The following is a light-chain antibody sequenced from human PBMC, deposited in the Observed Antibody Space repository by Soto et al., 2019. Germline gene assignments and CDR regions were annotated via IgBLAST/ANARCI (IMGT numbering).Light chain of an antibody. V-gene: IGKV1-5*03. J-gene: IGKJ1*01. CDR2: KAS. Sequence: DIQMTQSPSTLSASLGDRVTITCRASQSISTWLAWYQQKPGKAPKLLIYKASSLESGVPSRFSGRGSGTEFTLTIISLQPDDFATYYCQQYNNYPWTFGQGTKVEIK. CDR1: QSISTW. CDR3: QQYNNYPWT.